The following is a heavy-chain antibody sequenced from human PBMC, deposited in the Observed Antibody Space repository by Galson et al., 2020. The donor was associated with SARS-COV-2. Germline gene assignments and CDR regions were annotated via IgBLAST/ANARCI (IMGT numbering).Heavy chain of an antibody. Sequence: GESLKISCAASGFRFSTYAMHWVRQAPGKGLEWVALISFDGDRKFYADSVRGRFTISRDNSKNTLFLQMNSLRTEDTAVYYCARLQKEGNIAAPTNTWAIDYWGQRTQVTVSS. V-gene: IGHV3-30-3*01. CDR1: GFRFSTYA. D-gene: IGHD6-13*01. CDR3: ARLQKEGNIAAPTNTWAIDY. CDR2: ISFDGDRK. J-gene: IGHJ4*02.